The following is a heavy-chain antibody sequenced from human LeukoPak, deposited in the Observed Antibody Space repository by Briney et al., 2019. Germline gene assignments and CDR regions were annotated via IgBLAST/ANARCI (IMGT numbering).Heavy chain of an antibody. Sequence: PGGSLRLSCAASGFTVSSNYMSWVRQAPGKGLEWVASIKQDGSENYYVDSVKGRFTISRDNAKNSLYLRMNSLRAEDTAVYYCARDCSSTSCYRGGFDPWGQGTLVTVSS. CDR2: IKQDGSEN. J-gene: IGHJ5*02. CDR3: ARDCSSTSCYRGGFDP. CDR1: GFTVSSNY. D-gene: IGHD2-2*02. V-gene: IGHV3-7*01.